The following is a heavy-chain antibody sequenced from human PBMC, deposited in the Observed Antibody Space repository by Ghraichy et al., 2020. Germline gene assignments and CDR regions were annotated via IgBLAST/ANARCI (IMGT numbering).Heavy chain of an antibody. V-gene: IGHV3-74*01. CDR2: IYSDGSGA. CDR3: ARDVAYSFHH. J-gene: IGHJ1*01. Sequence: GGSLRLSCAASGFSLSNAWMHWVRQAPGKGLVWVSRIYSDGSGAIYADSVRGRFTISRDNAKSTVYLQMDSLRDDDTAVYYCARDVAYSFHHWGQGTLVTVSS. CDR1: GFSLSNAW. D-gene: IGHD2-15*01.